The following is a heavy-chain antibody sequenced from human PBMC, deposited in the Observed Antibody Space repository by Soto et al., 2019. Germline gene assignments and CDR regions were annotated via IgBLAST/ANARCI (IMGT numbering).Heavy chain of an antibody. J-gene: IGHJ6*02. CDR3: ARVLASAAPRAYYAMDV. V-gene: IGHV3-21*01. D-gene: IGHD6-13*01. CDR2: ISSSSSYI. Sequence: GGSLRLSCAASGFTFSSYGMNWVRQAPGKGLEWVSSISSSSSYIYYADSVKGRFTISRDNSKNSLYLQMNSLRAEDTAVYYCARVLASAAPRAYYAMDVWGQGTTVT. CDR1: GFTFSSYG.